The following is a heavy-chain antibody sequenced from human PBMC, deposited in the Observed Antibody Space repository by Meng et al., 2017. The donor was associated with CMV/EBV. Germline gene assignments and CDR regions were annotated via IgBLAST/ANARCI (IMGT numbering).Heavy chain of an antibody. D-gene: IGHD3-3*01. CDR3: ARDGYYDFWSGYYAKNWFDP. CDR1: SYA. V-gene: IGHV3-64*04. J-gene: IGHJ5*02. CDR2: ISSNGGST. Sequence: SYAMHWVRQAPGKGLEYVSAISSNGGSTYYADSVKGRFTISRDNSKNTLYLQMNSLRAEDTAVYYCARDGYYDFWSGYYAKNWFDPWGQGTLVTVSS.